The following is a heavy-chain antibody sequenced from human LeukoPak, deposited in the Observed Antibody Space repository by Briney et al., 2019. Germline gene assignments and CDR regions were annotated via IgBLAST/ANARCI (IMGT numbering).Heavy chain of an antibody. D-gene: IGHD6-19*01. CDR1: GFTFSSYG. CDR2: ISYDGSNK. V-gene: IGHV3-30*18. Sequence: GGSLRLSCAASGFTFSSYGMHWVRQAPGKGLEWVAVISYDGSNKYYADSVKGRFTISRDNSKNTLYLQMNSLRAEDTAVYYCAKASGSSGWYEGMAVWGQGTTVTVSS. J-gene: IGHJ6*02. CDR3: AKASGSSGWYEGMAV.